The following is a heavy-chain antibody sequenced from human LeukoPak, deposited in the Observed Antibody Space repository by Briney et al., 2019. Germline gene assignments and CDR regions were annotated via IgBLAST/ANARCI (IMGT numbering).Heavy chain of an antibody. CDR3: ARGDAFSGDH. CDR1: GFTFSSYA. J-gene: IGHJ4*02. Sequence: GGSLRLSCAASGFTFSSYAMSWVRQAPGGGLEWVANIHPEGNEKYHVESVKGRFTISRDNTKNLLFLQMNGLRVEDTAVYYCARGDAFSGDHWGQGTLVTVSS. CDR2: IHPEGNEK. V-gene: IGHV3-7*04.